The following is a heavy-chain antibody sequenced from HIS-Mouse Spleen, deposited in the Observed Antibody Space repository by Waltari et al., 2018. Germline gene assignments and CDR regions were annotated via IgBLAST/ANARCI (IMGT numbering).Heavy chain of an antibody. D-gene: IGHD6-13*01. CDR1: GFTLSRSG. CDR2: ISYDGSNK. V-gene: IGHV3-30*18. J-gene: IGHJ5*02. CDR3: AKEYSSSHNWFDP. Sequence: QVQLVESGGGVVQPGRSLSISCAASGFTLSRSGMHGVRRAPGKGLEWVAVISYDGSNKYYADSVKGRFTISRDNSKNTLYLQMNSLRAEDTAVYYCAKEYSSSHNWFDPWGQGTLVTVSS.